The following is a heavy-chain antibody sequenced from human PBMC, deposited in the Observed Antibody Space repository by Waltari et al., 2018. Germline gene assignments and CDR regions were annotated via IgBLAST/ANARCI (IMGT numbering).Heavy chain of an antibody. V-gene: IGHV3-48*03. CDR1: GFTFRNYE. CDR2: ISSGESII. J-gene: IGHJ4*02. Sequence: EVQLVESGGGLVQPGGSLRLFCAASGFTFRNYEMNWVGQAPGKGLEWVSYISSGESIIYYADSVKGRFTISRDNAKNSVYLQMSSLRAEDTAIYYCARGEGGANEYWGQGTLVTVSA. D-gene: IGHD1-26*01. CDR3: ARGEGGANEY.